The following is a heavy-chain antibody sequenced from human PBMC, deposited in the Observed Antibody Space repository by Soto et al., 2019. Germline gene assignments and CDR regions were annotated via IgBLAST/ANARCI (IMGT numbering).Heavy chain of an antibody. J-gene: IGHJ3*02. V-gene: IGHV1-18*01. D-gene: IGHD4-17*01. CDR3: ATQVFDYGDNGAFDI. Sequence: ASVKVSCKASGYTFTSYGISWVRQAPGQELEWMGWISAYNGNTNYAQKLQGRVTMTTDTSTSTAYMELRSLRSDDTAVYYCATQVFDYGDNGAFDIWGQGTMVTVSS. CDR1: GYTFTSYG. CDR2: ISAYNGNT.